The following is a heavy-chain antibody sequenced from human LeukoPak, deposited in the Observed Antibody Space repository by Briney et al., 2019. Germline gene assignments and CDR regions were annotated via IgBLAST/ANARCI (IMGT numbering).Heavy chain of an antibody. D-gene: IGHD6-6*01. J-gene: IGHJ6*02. Sequence: SETPSLTCAVYGGSFSGYYWSWIRQPPGKGLEWIGEINHSGSTNYNPSLKSRVTISVDTSKNQFSLKLSSVTAADTAVYYCARGVIAAPHYYYGMDVWGQGTTVTVSS. CDR2: INHSGST. CDR3: ARGVIAAPHYYYGMDV. V-gene: IGHV4-34*01. CDR1: GGSFSGYY.